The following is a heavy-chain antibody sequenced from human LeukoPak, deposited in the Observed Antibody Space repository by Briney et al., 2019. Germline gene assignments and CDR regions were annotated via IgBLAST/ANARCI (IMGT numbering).Heavy chain of an antibody. CDR2: INPSGGST. V-gene: IGHV1-46*01. CDR1: GYTFTSYY. J-gene: IGHJ5*02. CDR3: ARSSCSGGSCYYLAWFDP. D-gene: IGHD2-15*01. Sequence: ASVKVSCKASGYTFTSYYMHWVRQAPGQGLEWMGTINPSGGSTSYAQKFQGRVTMTRDTSTSTVYMELSSLRSEDTAVYYCARSSCSGGSCYYLAWFDPWGQGTLVTVSS.